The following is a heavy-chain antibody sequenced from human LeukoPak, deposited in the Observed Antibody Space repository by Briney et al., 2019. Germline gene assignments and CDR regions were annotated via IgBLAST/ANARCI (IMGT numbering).Heavy chain of an antibody. CDR2: INKDATIT. D-gene: IGHD2/OR15-2a*01. CDR3: ARSGIGRGFDI. V-gene: IGHV3-74*01. CDR1: AFSMNDFW. J-gene: IGHJ3*02. Sequence: PGGSLRLSCAASAFSMNDFWMHWVRQGPGKGLEWVSRINKDATITTYADSVKGRFTVSRDNVKNMVYLDMNGLRGDDTAVYYCARSGIGRGFDIWGRGATVTASS.